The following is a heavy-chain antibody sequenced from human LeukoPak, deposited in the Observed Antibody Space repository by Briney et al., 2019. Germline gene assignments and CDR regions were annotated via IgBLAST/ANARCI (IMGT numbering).Heavy chain of an antibody. CDR1: GGSISSGGYY. D-gene: IGHD5-12*01. J-gene: IGHJ4*02. CDR3: ARDQGGYGSFDN. Sequence: SQTLSLICTVSGGSISSGGYYWSWIRQHPGKGPEWIGNIHYSGGTYGNPSLKSRATMSVDTSKNQFSLRLTSVTAADTAVYYCARDQGGYGSFDNRGQGTLVTVSS. V-gene: IGHV4-31*03. CDR2: IHYSGGT.